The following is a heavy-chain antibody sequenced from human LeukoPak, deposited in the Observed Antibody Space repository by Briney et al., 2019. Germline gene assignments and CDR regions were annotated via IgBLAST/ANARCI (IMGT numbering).Heavy chain of an antibody. CDR3: ARIPYYYDSSGYYYFDY. D-gene: IGHD3-22*01. CDR1: GGSITSHY. Sequence: PSETLSLTCSVSGGSITSHYWTWIRQAPGKGLEWIGSFYYSGSTYYNPSLKSRVTISVDTSKNQFSLKLSSVTAADTAVYYCARIPYYYDSSGYYYFDYWGQGTLVTVSS. J-gene: IGHJ4*02. V-gene: IGHV4-59*05. CDR2: FYYSGST.